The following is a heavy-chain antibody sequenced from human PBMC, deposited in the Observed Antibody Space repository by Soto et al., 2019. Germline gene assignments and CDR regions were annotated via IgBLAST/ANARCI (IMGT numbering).Heavy chain of an antibody. Sequence: ASVKVSCKASGYTFTSYGISWVRQAPGQGLEWMGWISAYNGNTNYAQKFQGRVTMTRDTSTSTVYMELSSLRSEDTAVYYCASHRENTAIVTFDYWGQGTLVTVSS. CDR3: ASHRENTAIVTFDY. CDR1: GYTFTSYG. J-gene: IGHJ4*02. D-gene: IGHD5-18*01. CDR2: ISAYNGNT. V-gene: IGHV1-18*01.